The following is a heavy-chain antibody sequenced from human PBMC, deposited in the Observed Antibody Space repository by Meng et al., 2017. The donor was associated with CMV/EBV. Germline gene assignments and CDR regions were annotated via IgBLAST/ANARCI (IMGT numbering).Heavy chain of an antibody. V-gene: IGHV1-8*02. Sequence: ASVKVSCKTSGYTFIDFHMYWVRQAPGQGLEWMGWMNPNSGNTGYAQKFQGRVTMTRNTSISTAYMELSSLRSEDTAVYYCARVSRVCSSTSCYIRYYFDYWGQGTLVTVSS. CDR3: ARVSRVCSSTSCYIRYYFDY. CDR1: GYTFIDFH. D-gene: IGHD2-2*02. CDR2: MNPNSGNT. J-gene: IGHJ4*02.